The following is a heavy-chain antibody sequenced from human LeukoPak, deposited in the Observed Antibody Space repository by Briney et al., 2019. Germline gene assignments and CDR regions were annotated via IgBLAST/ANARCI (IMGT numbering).Heavy chain of an antibody. V-gene: IGHV3-21*01. D-gene: IGHD3-10*02. CDR2: ITSTSSYV. CDR1: GFDFSSYG. Sequence: GALRLSCAASGFDFSSYGMNWVRQAPGKRLEWVSSITSTSSYVFYADSVKGRFTISRDNAKNSLYLQMNSLRAEDTAVYYCAELGITMIGGVWGKGTTVTISS. CDR3: AELGITMIGGV. J-gene: IGHJ6*04.